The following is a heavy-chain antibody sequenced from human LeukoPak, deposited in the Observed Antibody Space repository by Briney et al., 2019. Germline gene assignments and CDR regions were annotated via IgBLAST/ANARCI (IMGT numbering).Heavy chain of an antibody. Sequence: GGSLRLSLAASGLTLVDFGMTWFRQAPGKGLKWVSGINWNGGSTGYADSVKGRFTISRDNAMNSLYLQMNSLRAEDTALYHCARDRMGLNGMDVWGQGTTVTVSS. D-gene: IGHD2-8*01. CDR1: GLTLVDFG. CDR3: ARDRMGLNGMDV. CDR2: INWNGGST. V-gene: IGHV3-20*02. J-gene: IGHJ6*02.